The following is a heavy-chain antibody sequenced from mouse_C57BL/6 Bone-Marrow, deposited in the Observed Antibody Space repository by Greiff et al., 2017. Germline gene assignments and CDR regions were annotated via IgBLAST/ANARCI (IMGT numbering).Heavy chain of an antibody. Sequence: EVMLVESGGGLVKPGGSLKLSCAASGFTFSDYGMHWVRQAPEKGLEWVAYISSGSSTIYYADTVQGRFTISRDNATNTLFLQMTSLRSEDTAMYYCARRRGLRRAMDYWGQGTSVTVSS. CDR1: GFTFSDYG. CDR3: ARRRGLRRAMDY. J-gene: IGHJ4*01. V-gene: IGHV5-17*01. D-gene: IGHD2-4*01. CDR2: ISSGSSTI.